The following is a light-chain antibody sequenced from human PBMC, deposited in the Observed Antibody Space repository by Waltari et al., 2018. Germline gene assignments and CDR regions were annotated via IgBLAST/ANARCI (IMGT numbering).Light chain of an antibody. CDR1: QTLTSN. CDR3: QQYNNRPYT. V-gene: IGKV3-15*01. Sequence: EIVMTQSPATLSVSPGERATLSCRASQTLTSNVAWYQQKPGQAPRLLIYGASTRATGFPARFSGSGSGTQFTLTISSLQSEHFVVYYCQQYNNRPYTFGQGTKLEIK. J-gene: IGKJ2*01. CDR2: GAS.